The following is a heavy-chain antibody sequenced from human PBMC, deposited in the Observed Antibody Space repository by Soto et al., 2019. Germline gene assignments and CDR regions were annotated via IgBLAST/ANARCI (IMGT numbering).Heavy chain of an antibody. CDR3: AKNLIGWFDP. J-gene: IGHJ5*02. V-gene: IGHV3-23*01. Sequence: LXLSCTASGFIFSSYAMGWVRQAPGKGLEWVSVIGSSGGDTYYADSVKGRFTVSRDNSKNTLFLQMSSLRAEDTAIYYCAKNLIGWFDPWGQGTLVTVSS. CDR2: IGSSGGDT. CDR1: GFIFSSYA. D-gene: IGHD3-16*01.